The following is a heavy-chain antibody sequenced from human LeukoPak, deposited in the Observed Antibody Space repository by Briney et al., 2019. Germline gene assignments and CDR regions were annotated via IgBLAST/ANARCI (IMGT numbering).Heavy chain of an antibody. CDR2: MNPAKGNT. Sequence: ASVKVSCKASGYTFTSYDMHWVRQATGQGREWRGWMNPAKGNTVYVWKFQGRVTITRDITKSTAYMQLSRLRSEDTAVYYCARVGCSPISCHTWFDPWGQGTLVTVSS. D-gene: IGHD2-2*01. CDR3: ARVGCSPISCHTWFDP. V-gene: IGHV1-8*03. J-gene: IGHJ5*02. CDR1: GYTFTSYD.